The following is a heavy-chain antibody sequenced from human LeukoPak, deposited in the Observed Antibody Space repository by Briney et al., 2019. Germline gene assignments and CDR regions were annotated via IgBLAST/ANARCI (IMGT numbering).Heavy chain of an antibody. D-gene: IGHD4-11*01. J-gene: IGHJ5*02. Sequence: PSQTLSLTCTVSGGSISSGGYYWSWIRQLPGKGLEWIGYIYYSGGTYYNPSLKSRVTISVDTSKNQFSLKLSSVTAADTAVYYCARDNDYTNQFDPWGQGTLVTVSS. V-gene: IGHV4-31*03. CDR3: ARDNDYTNQFDP. CDR2: IYYSGGT. CDR1: GGSISSGGYY.